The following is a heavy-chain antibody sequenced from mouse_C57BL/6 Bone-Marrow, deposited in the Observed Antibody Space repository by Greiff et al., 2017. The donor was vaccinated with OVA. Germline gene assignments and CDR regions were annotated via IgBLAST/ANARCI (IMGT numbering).Heavy chain of an antibody. J-gene: IGHJ3*01. CDR3: ARGYYGSSLFAY. Sequence: QVQLQQSGPELVNPTSPVKISCKASGYAFSSSWMNWVKQRPGKGLEWIGRIYPGDGDTNYNGKFKGKATLTADKSSSTAYMQLSSLTSEDSAVYFCARGYYGSSLFAYWGQGTLVTVSA. CDR2: IYPGDGDT. V-gene: IGHV1-82*01. CDR1: GYAFSSSW. D-gene: IGHD1-1*01.